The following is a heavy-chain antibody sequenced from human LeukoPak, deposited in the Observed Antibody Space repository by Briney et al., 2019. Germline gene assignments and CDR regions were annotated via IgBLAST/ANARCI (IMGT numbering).Heavy chain of an antibody. V-gene: IGHV3-53*01. J-gene: IGHJ4*02. CDR3: ARDGYYYGSGSYMGDDY. Sequence: GGSLRLSCAASGFTVSSNYMSWVRQAPGKGLEWVSVIYSGGSTYYADSVKGRFTISRDNSKNTLYLQMNSLRAEDTAVYYCARDGYYYGSGSYMGDDYWGQGTLVTVSP. CDR1: GFTVSSNY. D-gene: IGHD3-10*01. CDR2: IYSGGST.